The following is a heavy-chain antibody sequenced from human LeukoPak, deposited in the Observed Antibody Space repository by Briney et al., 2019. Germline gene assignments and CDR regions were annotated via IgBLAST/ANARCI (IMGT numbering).Heavy chain of an antibody. Sequence: SVKVSCKASGGTFSSYAISWVRQAPGQGLEWMGRIIPILGIANYAQKFQGRVTITADKSTSTAYMELNSLKAEDTAVYYCAKDGVVRGLGPYYFDSWGQGAWSPSPQ. D-gene: IGHD3-10*01. CDR1: GGTFSSYA. CDR2: IIPILGIA. CDR3: AKDGVVRGLGPYYFDS. V-gene: IGHV1-69*04. J-gene: IGHJ4*02.